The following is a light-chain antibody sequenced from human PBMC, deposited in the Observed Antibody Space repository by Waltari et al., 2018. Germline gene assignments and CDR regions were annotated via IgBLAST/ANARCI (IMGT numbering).Light chain of an antibody. V-gene: IGLV2-14*03. CDR1: SSDVGAYNY. Sequence: QSALTQPASVSGSPGQSTTISCTGTSSDVGAYNYAPWYQQHSGKAPKYIIHDVSYRPSGVSNRFSGSKSGNTASLTISGLQVEDEADYYCSSYTTTGTLVFATGTKVTVL. CDR2: DVS. J-gene: IGLJ1*01. CDR3: SSYTTTGTLV.